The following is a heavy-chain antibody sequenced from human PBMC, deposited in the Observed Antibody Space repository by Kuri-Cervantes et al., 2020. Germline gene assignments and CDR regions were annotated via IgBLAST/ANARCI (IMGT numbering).Heavy chain of an antibody. Sequence: GGSLRLSCAASGFSFSTYSMNWVRQAPGKGLEWISYISSSGSIINYADSVKGRFTVSRDNDRSSVYLQMNRLRAEDTAVYYCARSRYRYCSGGSCYCFDYWGQGTLVTVSS. CDR1: GFSFSTYS. D-gene: IGHD2-15*01. CDR2: ISSSGSII. V-gene: IGHV3-48*01. J-gene: IGHJ4*02. CDR3: ARSRYRYCSGGSCYCFDY.